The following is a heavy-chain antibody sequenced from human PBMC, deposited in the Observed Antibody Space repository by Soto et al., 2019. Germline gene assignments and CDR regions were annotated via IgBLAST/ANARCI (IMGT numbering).Heavy chain of an antibody. D-gene: IGHD3-22*01. CDR3: ARGAYYYDTSGLSY. V-gene: IGHV3-48*01. CDR1: GFTFSSYS. J-gene: IGHJ4*02. CDR2: ISISSSTI. Sequence: GSLRLSCAASGFTFSSYSMNWVRQAPGKGLEWVSYISISSSTIYYADSVKGRFTISRDNAKNSLYLQMNSLRAEDTAVYYCARGAYYYDTSGLSYWGQGTLVTVSS.